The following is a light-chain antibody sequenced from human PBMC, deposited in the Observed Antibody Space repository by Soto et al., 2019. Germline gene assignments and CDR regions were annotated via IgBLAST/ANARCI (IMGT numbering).Light chain of an antibody. CDR1: SSDVGGYNY. Sequence: QSSLSPPRSVSWSPGQSVTISCTGTSSDVGGYNYVSWYQQHPGKAPKLMIYDVSKRPSGVPDRFSGSKSGNTASLTISGLQAEDEADYYCCSYAGSYNHVFGTGTKVTVL. CDR2: DVS. V-gene: IGLV2-11*01. J-gene: IGLJ1*01. CDR3: CSYAGSYNHV.